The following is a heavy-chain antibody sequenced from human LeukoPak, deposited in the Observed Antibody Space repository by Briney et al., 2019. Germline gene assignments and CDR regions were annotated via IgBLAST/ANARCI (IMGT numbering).Heavy chain of an antibody. CDR3: ARGSGLYQSPAGRGVFDY. Sequence: ASVKVSCKASRYTFTSYCIHWVRQAPGQRLEWMGWINAGNGDTKYLEDFQGRVTITRDTSARTAYMELSSLSSEDMAVYYCARGSGLYQSPAGRGVFDYWGQGTPVTVSS. CDR2: INAGNGDT. D-gene: IGHD1-26*01. V-gene: IGHV1-3*03. J-gene: IGHJ4*02. CDR1: RYTFTSYC.